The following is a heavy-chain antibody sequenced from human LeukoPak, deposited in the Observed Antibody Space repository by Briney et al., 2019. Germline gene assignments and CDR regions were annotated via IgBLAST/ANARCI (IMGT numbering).Heavy chain of an antibody. V-gene: IGHV4-61*08. J-gene: IGHJ4*02. D-gene: IGHD6-19*01. CDR1: GGSISSGGYY. Sequence: SQTLSLTCTVSGGSISSGGYYWSWIRQPPGKGLEWIGYMDDSGSTNYNPSLTSRVTISEDTSKNQLSLKLGSVTAADTAVYYCARHSSGSGGAFQYWGQGTPVTVSS. CDR3: ARHSSGSGGAFQY. CDR2: MDDSGST.